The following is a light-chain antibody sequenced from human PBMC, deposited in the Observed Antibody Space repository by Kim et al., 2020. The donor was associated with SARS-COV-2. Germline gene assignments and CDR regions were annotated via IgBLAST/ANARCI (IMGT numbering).Light chain of an antibody. CDR3: CSYTSSSTYV. J-gene: IGLJ1*01. V-gene: IGLV2-14*03. CDR1: SSDIGSYNY. CDR2: DVT. Sequence: QSALTQPASLSGSPGQSITISCTGTSSDIGSYNYVSWYQHHPGKAPKLMIYDVTSRPSGVSNRFSGSKSGNTASLTISGLQAEDEADFYCCSYTSSSTYVFGTGTKVTVL.